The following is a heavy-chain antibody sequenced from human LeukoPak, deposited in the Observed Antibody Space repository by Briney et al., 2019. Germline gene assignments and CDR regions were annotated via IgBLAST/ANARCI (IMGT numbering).Heavy chain of an antibody. CDR2: INPNSGGT. CDR1: GYTFTGYY. J-gene: IGHJ4*02. Sequence: GASVKVSCKASGYTFTGYYMHWVRQAPGQGLEWMGWINPNSGGTNYAQKFQGRVTMTRDTSISTAYMELSRLRSDDTAVYYCVPTRVYCGSTSCYYFDYWGQGTLVTVSS. CDR3: VPTRVYCGSTSCYYFDY. V-gene: IGHV1-2*02. D-gene: IGHD2-2*01.